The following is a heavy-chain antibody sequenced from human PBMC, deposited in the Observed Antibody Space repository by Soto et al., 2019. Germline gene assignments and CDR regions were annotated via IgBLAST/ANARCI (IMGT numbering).Heavy chain of an antibody. D-gene: IGHD2-15*01. Sequence: QVQLVESGGGVVQPGRSLRLSCEASGFTFSEYGMHWVRQAPGKGLEWVAGISHRGDNKYIADSVKGRFTISRDNSKNMLFLQMTSMRVEDTAVYHCATVGYCREDSCYTLTIRYGMDVWGQGTTVIVSS. CDR1: GFTFSEYG. J-gene: IGHJ6*02. V-gene: IGHV3-30-3*01. CDR2: ISHRGDNK. CDR3: ATVGYCREDSCYTLTIRYGMDV.